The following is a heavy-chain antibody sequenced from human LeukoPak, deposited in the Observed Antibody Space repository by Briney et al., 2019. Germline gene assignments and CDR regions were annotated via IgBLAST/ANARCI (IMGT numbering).Heavy chain of an antibody. V-gene: IGHV3-23*01. CDR1: GFTFSSSA. Sequence: GGSLRLSCAASGFTFSSSAMTWVRQVLGKGLEWVSTTGVSGSYYADSVKGRFTISRDNSKNTLYLQMNSLRAEDTAIYYCANFASYDSSGFYSLEESYWGQGNLVTVSS. CDR3: ANFASYDSSGFYSLEESY. CDR2: TGVSGS. J-gene: IGHJ4*02. D-gene: IGHD3-22*01.